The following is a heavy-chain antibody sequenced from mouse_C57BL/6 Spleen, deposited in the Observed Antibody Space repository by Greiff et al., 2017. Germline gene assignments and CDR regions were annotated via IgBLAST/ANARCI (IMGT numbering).Heavy chain of an antibody. CDR3: AREPTVVATPYFDV. Sequence: EVQLQESGPGLVKPSQSLSLTCSVTGYSITSGYYWNWLRQFPGNKLEWMGYRSYDGSNNYNPSLKNRIAITRDTSKNQFFLKLNSVTTEDTATYYCAREPTVVATPYFDVWGTGTTVTVSS. J-gene: IGHJ1*03. CDR1: GYSITSGYY. CDR2: RSYDGSN. D-gene: IGHD1-1*01. V-gene: IGHV3-6*01.